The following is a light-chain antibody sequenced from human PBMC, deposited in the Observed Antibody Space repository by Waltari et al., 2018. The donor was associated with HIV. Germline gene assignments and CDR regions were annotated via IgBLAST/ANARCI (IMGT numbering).Light chain of an antibody. CDR1: QGISDH. Sequence: DIQMTQSPSSLSASVGDRVTITCRASQGISDHLAWFQQKPGKAPKSLIYAASNLQSGVPSKFSGSGSGTVFTLTISSLQPEDFAVYYCQQRSNWLMYSFGPGTKLEIK. J-gene: IGKJ2*03. CDR3: QQRSNWLMYS. CDR2: AAS. V-gene: IGKV1-16*02.